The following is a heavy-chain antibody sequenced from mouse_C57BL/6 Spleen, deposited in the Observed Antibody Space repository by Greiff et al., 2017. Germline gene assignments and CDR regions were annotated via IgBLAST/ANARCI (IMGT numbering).Heavy chain of an antibody. J-gene: IGHJ2*01. V-gene: IGHV1-69*01. CDR3: ARNYGYDGTLDY. CDR1: GYTFTSYW. CDR2: IDPSDSYT. D-gene: IGHD2-2*01. Sequence: QVQLQQSGAELVMPGASVKLSCKASGYTFTSYWMHWVKQRPGQGLEWIGEIDPSDSYTNYNQKFKGKSTLTVDKSSSTAYMQLSSLTSEDSAVYYCARNYGYDGTLDYWGQGTTLTVSS.